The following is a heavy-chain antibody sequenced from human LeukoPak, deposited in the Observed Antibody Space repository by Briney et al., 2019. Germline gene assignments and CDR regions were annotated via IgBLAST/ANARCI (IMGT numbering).Heavy chain of an antibody. V-gene: IGHV1-2*02. Sequence: ASVKVSCKASGYTFSSYYMHWVRQAPGQGLEWMGGINPNSGSTNYAQKFQGRVTMTRDKSISTAYMELSRLRSDDTAVYYCARDQVHGDYVVFYYYYCMDVWGQGTTVTVSS. D-gene: IGHD4-17*01. CDR2: INPNSGST. J-gene: IGHJ6*02. CDR1: GYTFSSYY. CDR3: ARDQVHGDYVVFYYYYCMDV.